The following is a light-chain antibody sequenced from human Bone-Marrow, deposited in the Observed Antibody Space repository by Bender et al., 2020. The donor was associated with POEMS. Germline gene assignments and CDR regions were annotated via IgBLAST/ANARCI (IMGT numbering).Light chain of an antibody. J-gene: IGLJ1*01. CDR3: CSYAGQSTFV. Sequence: QSALTQPASVSGSPGQSITISCTGTTNDVGAYNYVSWYQQHPGKAPKLMIHDVNKRPSGVPDRFSGSKSGNTASLTISGLQAEDEADYYCCSYAGQSTFVFGTATTVTVL. V-gene: IGLV2-14*03. CDR1: TNDVGAYNY. CDR2: DVN.